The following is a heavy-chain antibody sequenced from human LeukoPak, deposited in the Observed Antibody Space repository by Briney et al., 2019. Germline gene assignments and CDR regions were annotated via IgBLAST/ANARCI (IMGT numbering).Heavy chain of an antibody. CDR2: IHYSGST. J-gene: IGHJ4*02. Sequence: SETLSLTCTVSGGSISSYYWSWIRQPPGKGLEWIGYIHYSGSTNYNPSLKSRVTISVDTSKNQFSLKLRSVTAADTAVYYCARGVGSGYTDYWGQGALVTVSS. D-gene: IGHD3-22*01. CDR3: ARGVGSGYTDY. V-gene: IGHV4-59*01. CDR1: GGSISSYY.